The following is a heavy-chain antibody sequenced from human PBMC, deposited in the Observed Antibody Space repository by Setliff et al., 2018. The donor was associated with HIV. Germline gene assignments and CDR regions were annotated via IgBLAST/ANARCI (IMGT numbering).Heavy chain of an antibody. J-gene: IGHJ3*02. Sequence: ASVKVSCKAFGYTFTSYFLHWVRQAPGQGLEWLGTIDPNGGATNNAQKLQGRLTVTTDTSTGTFYMELSNIRSDDAAVYYCARAGGGATDQAFDIWGQGSMVTVSS. V-gene: IGHV1-46*01. CDR2: IDPNGGAT. D-gene: IGHD2-2*01. CDR3: ARAGGGATDQAFDI. CDR1: GYTFTSYF.